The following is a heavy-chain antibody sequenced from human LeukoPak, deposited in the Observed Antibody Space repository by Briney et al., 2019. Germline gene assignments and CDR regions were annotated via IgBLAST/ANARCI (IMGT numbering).Heavy chain of an antibody. Sequence: GGSLRLSCAASGFTFSSYAMRWVRQAPEKGLEWVSAISGSGGSTYYADSVKGRFTISRDISKSTLYLQMNSLRAEDTAVYYCATNPYQYKRDSSGPDDFDIWGQGTVVTVSS. D-gene: IGHD3-22*01. V-gene: IGHV3-23*01. CDR3: ATNPYQYKRDSSGPDDFDI. CDR2: ISGSGGST. CDR1: GFTFSSYA. J-gene: IGHJ3*02.